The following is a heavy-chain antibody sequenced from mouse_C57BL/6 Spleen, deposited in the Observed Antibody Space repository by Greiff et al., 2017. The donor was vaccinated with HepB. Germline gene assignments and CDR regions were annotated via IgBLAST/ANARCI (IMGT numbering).Heavy chain of an antibody. CDR1: GYSITRGYY. CDR3: ARGAAQALFDY. D-gene: IGHD3-2*02. J-gene: IGHJ2*01. V-gene: IGHV3-6*01. Sequence: EVKLMESGPGLVKPSQSLSLTCSVTGYSITRGYYWNWIRQFPGNKLEWMGYISYDGSNNYNPSLKNRISITRDTSKNQFFLKLNSVTTEDTATYYCARGAAQALFDYWGQGTTLTVSS. CDR2: ISYDGSN.